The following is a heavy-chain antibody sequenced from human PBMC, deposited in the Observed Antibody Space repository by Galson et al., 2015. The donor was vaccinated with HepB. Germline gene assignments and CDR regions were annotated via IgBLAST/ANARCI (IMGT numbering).Heavy chain of an antibody. V-gene: IGHV1-3*04. CDR1: GYTFITYP. Sequence: SCKASGYTFITYPLHWVRQAPGQRFEWMGWINTVNGNTKYSQKFQGRVTFTRDTSASTVYMELSTLRSEDTAVYFCAREGGHVATGIYWGQGTLVTVSS. D-gene: IGHD5-12*01. CDR2: INTVNGNT. J-gene: IGHJ4*02. CDR3: AREGGHVATGIY.